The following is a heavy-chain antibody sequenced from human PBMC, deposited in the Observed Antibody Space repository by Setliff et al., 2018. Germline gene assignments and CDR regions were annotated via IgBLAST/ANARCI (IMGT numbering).Heavy chain of an antibody. D-gene: IGHD1-26*01. Sequence: PGGSLRLSCAASGFTFVNYWMHWVRQAPGKGLVWVSRVNSDGSSTIYADSVKGRFTISRDNPKNTLYLQMNSLRAEDTAVYYCCSGSYLFVYWGQGSLVTVSS. CDR3: CSGSYLFVY. CDR1: GFTFVNYW. CDR2: VNSDGSST. J-gene: IGHJ4*02. V-gene: IGHV3-74*01.